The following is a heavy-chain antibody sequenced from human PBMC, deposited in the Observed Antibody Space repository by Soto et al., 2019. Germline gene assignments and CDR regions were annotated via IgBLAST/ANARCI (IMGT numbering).Heavy chain of an antibody. CDR1: GFTFSSYG. CDR3: ARDLTRGSSSGDY. J-gene: IGHJ4*02. V-gene: IGHV3-33*01. Sequence: GGSLRLSCAASGFTFSSYGMHWVRQAPGKGLEWVAVIWYDGSNKYYADSVKGRFTISRDNSKNTLYLQMNSLRAEDTAVYYCARDLTRGSSSGDYWGQGTLVTVS. CDR2: IWYDGSNK. D-gene: IGHD6-6*01.